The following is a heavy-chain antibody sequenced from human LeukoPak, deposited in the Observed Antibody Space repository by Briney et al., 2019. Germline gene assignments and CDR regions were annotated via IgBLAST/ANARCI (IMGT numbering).Heavy chain of an antibody. CDR3: ASPKYYYDSSGYWDAFDI. CDR1: GYTFTGYY. CDR2: INPNSGGT. Sequence: WASVKVSCKASGYTFTGYYMHWVRQAPGQGLEWMGWINPNSGGTNYAQKFQGRVTMTRDTSISTAYMELSRLRSDDTAVYYCASPKYYYDSSGYWDAFDIWGQGTMVTVSS. D-gene: IGHD3-22*01. J-gene: IGHJ3*02. V-gene: IGHV1-2*02.